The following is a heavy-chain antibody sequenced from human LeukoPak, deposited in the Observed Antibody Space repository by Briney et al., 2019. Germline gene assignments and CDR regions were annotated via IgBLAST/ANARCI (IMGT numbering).Heavy chain of an antibody. Sequence: GESLKISCKGSGYSFTSYWIGWVRQMPGKGLEWMGIIYPGDSDTRYSPSFQGQVTISADKSISTAYLQWSSLKASDTAMYYCARGEGYCSSTSCYTGSDYWGQGTLVTVSS. CDR2: IYPGDSDT. D-gene: IGHD2-2*02. J-gene: IGHJ4*02. CDR3: ARGEGYCSSTSCYTGSDY. CDR1: GYSFTSYW. V-gene: IGHV5-51*01.